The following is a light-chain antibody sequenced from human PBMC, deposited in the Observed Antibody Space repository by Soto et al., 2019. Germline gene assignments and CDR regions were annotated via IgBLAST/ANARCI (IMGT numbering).Light chain of an antibody. CDR3: QSYDSSLRDVV. V-gene: IGLV1-40*01. Sequence: QSVLTQPPSVSGAPGQRVTISCTGSSSDIGAGYDVHWYQQLPGTAPKLLIYGNNNRPSGVPDRFSGSKSGTSASLAITGLQAEDEADHYCQSYDSSLRDVVFGGATKLTVL. J-gene: IGLJ2*01. CDR1: SSDIGAGYD. CDR2: GNN.